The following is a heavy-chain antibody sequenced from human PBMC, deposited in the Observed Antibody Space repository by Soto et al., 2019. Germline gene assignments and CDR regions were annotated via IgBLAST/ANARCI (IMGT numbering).Heavy chain of an antibody. J-gene: IGHJ4*02. Sequence: QVQLVESGGGVVQPGRSLRLSCAASGFTFSTYGMLWVRQAPGKGLQWVAVISYDGSHKYYADSVKGRFTISRDTSKTTLSPQPRTLTAGDTVMYYCARVWGEATTEYWGPGTVGSVSS. CDR2: ISYDGSHK. CDR1: GFTFSTYG. V-gene: IGHV3-30*03. CDR3: ARVWGEATTEY. D-gene: IGHD3-16*01.